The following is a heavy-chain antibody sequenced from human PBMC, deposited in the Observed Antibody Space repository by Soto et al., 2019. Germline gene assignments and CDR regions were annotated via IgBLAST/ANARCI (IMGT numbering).Heavy chain of an antibody. Sequence: QVQLVQSGAEVKKPGSSVKVSCKASGGTFSSYAISWVRLAPGQGLEWMGGIIPIFGTANYAQKFQGRVTITADESTSTDYMELSSLRSEDTAVYYCERRGGPPPEEFDAFDIWGQGTMLTVSS. V-gene: IGHV1-69*01. CDR3: ERRGGPPPEEFDAFDI. D-gene: IGHD6-25*01. J-gene: IGHJ3*02. CDR2: IIPIFGTA. CDR1: GGTFSSYA.